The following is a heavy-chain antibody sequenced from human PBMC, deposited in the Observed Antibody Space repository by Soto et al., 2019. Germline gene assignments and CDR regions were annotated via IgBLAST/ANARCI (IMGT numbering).Heavy chain of an antibody. Sequence: EVQLVESGGGLVKPGGSLRVSCAASGFTFSNAWMNWVRQAPGKGLEWVSALSGSGSLSYYADSVKGRFTISRDNSKNTMYLQMNNLSVDETAVYFCARDRGGALDSWGQGTLVTVSS. CDR3: ARDRGGALDS. J-gene: IGHJ4*02. CDR2: LSGSGSLS. D-gene: IGHD2-15*01. CDR1: GFTFSNAW. V-gene: IGHV3-23*04.